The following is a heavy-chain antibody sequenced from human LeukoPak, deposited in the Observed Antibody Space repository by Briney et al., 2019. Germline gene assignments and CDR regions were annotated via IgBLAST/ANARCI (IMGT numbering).Heavy chain of an antibody. Sequence: GGSLRLSCAASGFTFSSYAMSWVRQAPGKGLEWISYISSTSGRTIYYADSVKGRFTISRDNAKNSLYLQLNSLRVDDTAIYYCARAGGYYYMDVWGKGTTVTVSS. V-gene: IGHV3-48*03. CDR3: ARAGGYYYMDV. CDR1: GFTFSSYA. J-gene: IGHJ6*03. CDR2: ISSTSGRTI. D-gene: IGHD3-16*01.